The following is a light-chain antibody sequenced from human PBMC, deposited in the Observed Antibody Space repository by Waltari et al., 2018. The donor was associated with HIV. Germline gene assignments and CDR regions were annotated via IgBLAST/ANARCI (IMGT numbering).Light chain of an antibody. CDR3: YSTDNSGHHRV. CDR1: ALPKHN. CDR2: EAS. V-gene: IGLV3-10*01. J-gene: IGLJ2*01. Sequence: SYELTQPPSVAVSPGQTSRITSTGNALPKHNASWYQQKSGQAPVLVIYEASKRPSGFPERFSGSSSGKTATLTISGAQVEDEADYYCYSTDNSGHHRVFGTGTKLTVL.